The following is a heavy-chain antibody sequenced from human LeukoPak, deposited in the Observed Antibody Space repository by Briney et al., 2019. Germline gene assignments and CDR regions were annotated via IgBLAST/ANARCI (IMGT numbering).Heavy chain of an antibody. CDR3: AKDMGYCSGNNCYDYLDY. CDR1: GFTFSSYS. D-gene: IGHD2-15*01. V-gene: IGHV3-48*01. Sequence: GGSLGLSCAASGFTFSSYSMNWVRQAPGKGLEWVSYISSSSSTIYYADSVKGRFTISRDNAKNSLYLQMNSLRAEDTAVYYCAKDMGYCSGNNCYDYLDYWGQGTLVTVSS. J-gene: IGHJ4*02. CDR2: ISSSSSTI.